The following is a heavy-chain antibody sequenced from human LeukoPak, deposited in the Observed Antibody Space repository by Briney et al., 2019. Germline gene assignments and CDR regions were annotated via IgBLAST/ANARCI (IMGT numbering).Heavy chain of an antibody. CDR1: GYTLTELS. J-gene: IGHJ4*02. CDR3: ARDRGNIAVAAALGVYYFDY. Sequence: ASVKVSCKVSGYTLTELSMHWVRQAPGKGLEWMGGFDPEDGETIYAQKFQGRVTMTEDTSTDTAYMELSSLRSDDTAVYYCARDRGNIAVAAALGVYYFDYWGQGTLVTVSS. V-gene: IGHV1-24*01. CDR2: FDPEDGET. D-gene: IGHD6-19*01.